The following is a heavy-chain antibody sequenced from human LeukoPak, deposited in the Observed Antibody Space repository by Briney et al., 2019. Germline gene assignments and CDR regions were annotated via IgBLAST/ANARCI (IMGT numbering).Heavy chain of an antibody. CDR2: ISAYNGNT. CDR3: ARAEQPIVVVTAILADFDY. V-gene: IGHV1-18*01. D-gene: IGHD2-21*02. Sequence: ASVKVSCKASGYTFTSYGISWVRQAPGQGLEWMGWISAYNGNTNYAQKLQGRVTMTTDTSTSTAYMELRSLRSDDTAVYYCARAEQPIVVVTAILADFDYWGQGTLVTVSS. J-gene: IGHJ4*02. CDR1: GYTFTSYG.